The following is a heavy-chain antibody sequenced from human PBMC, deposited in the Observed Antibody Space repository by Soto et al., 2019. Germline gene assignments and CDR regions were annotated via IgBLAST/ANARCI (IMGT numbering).Heavy chain of an antibody. CDR3: ASSYCSGTCYSNLPLDYYYYGMDV. Sequence: QVQLVQSGAEVKKPGASVKVSCKASGYTFTNYGISWVRQAPGQGLEWMGWISAYNGNINYAQKLQGRVTITTDTSTRTAYMELRSLRTDDTTMYYCASSYCSGTCYSNLPLDYYYYGMDVWGQGTTVTVSS. V-gene: IGHV1-18*01. CDR1: GYTFTNYG. J-gene: IGHJ6*02. CDR2: ISAYNGNI. D-gene: IGHD2-21*02.